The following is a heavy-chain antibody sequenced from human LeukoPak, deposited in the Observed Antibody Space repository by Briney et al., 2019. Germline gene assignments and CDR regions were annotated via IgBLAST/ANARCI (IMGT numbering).Heavy chain of an antibody. D-gene: IGHD2-21*02. CDR2: IIPIFGTA. CDR1: GGTFSSYA. V-gene: IGHV1-69*06. Sequence: KVSCKASGGTFSSYAISWVRPAPGQGLAWMGGIIPIFGTANYAQKFQGRVTITADKSTSTAYMELSSLRSEDTAVYYCARVPDFDYYYYGMGVWGKGTTVTVSS. J-gene: IGHJ6*04. CDR3: ARVPDFDYYYYGMGV.